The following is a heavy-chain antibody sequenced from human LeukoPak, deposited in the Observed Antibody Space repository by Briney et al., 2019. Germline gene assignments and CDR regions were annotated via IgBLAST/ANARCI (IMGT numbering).Heavy chain of an antibody. Sequence: GGSLRLSCAASGFTFSSYGMHWVRQAPGKGLEWVAFIRYDGSNKYYADSVKGRFTISRDNSKNTLYLQTNSLRAEDTAVYYCAKDQSEGYGSGSYYIVVQPFDYWGQGTLVTVSS. V-gene: IGHV3-30*02. CDR2: IRYDGSNK. D-gene: IGHD3-10*01. CDR1: GFTFSSYG. J-gene: IGHJ4*02. CDR3: AKDQSEGYGSGSYYIVVQPFDY.